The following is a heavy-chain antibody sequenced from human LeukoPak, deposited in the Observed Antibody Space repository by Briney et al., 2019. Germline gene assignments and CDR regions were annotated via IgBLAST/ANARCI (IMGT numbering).Heavy chain of an antibody. V-gene: IGHV3-74*01. J-gene: IGHJ4*02. CDR1: GFTFSSYW. D-gene: IGHD4-17*01. CDR3: AREPYGDYFDY. CDR2: INSDGSST. Sequence: PGGSLRLSCAASGFTFSSYWMHWVRQAPGKGLVWVSRINSDGSSTSYADSVKGRFTISRDNAKNTLYLQMNSLRAEDTAVYYCAREPYGDYFDYWGQGILVTVSS.